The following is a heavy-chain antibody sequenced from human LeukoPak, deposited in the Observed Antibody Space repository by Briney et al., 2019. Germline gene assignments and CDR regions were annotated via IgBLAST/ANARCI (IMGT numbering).Heavy chain of an antibody. V-gene: IGHV1-18*01. Sequence: ASVKVSCKASGYTFTSYGISWVRQAPGQGLEWMGWISAYNGNTNYAQKLQGRVTMTTDTSTSTAYMELRSLRSDDTAVYYCARDRRYYYDSSGYYLPYYFDYWGQGTLVTVSS. CDR3: ARDRRYYYDSSGYYLPYYFDY. J-gene: IGHJ4*02. D-gene: IGHD3-22*01. CDR2: ISAYNGNT. CDR1: GYTFTSYG.